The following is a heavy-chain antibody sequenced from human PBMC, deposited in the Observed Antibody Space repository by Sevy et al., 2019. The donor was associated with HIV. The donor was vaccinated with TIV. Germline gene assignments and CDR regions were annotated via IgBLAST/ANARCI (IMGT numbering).Heavy chain of an antibody. CDR1: GYIFTDYY. CDR3: ARLTTKPTSDLYGMDV. Sequence: ASVKVSCKAYGYIFTDYYIHWVRQAPGQGLEWMAWINSDSGVTNYAQRFQGEVTVTRDTSLSTAYLELSRLKSNDTAIYYCARLTTKPTSDLYGMDVWGQGTTVTVSS. D-gene: IGHD4-17*01. J-gene: IGHJ6*02. CDR2: INSDSGVT. V-gene: IGHV1-2*02.